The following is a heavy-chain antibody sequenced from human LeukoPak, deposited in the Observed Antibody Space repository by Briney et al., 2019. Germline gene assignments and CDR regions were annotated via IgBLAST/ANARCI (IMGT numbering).Heavy chain of an antibody. CDR3: ARESSGWYYYYYGMDV. CDR1: GFTFDDYA. J-gene: IGHJ6*02. D-gene: IGHD6-19*01. CDR2: ISWNSGSI. V-gene: IGHV3-9*01. Sequence: GGSLRLSCAASGFTFDDYAMHWVRQAPGKGLEWVSGISWNSGSIGYADSVKGRFTISRDNAKNSLYLQMNSLRAEDTAVYYCARESSGWYYYYYGMDVWGQGTTVTVSS.